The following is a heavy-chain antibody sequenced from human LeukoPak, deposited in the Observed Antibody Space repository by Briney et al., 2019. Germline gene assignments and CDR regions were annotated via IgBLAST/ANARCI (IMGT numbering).Heavy chain of an antibody. J-gene: IGHJ4*02. D-gene: IGHD2-2*01. CDR2: ISSSSSTI. CDR1: GFTFSSYS. V-gene: IGHV3-48*04. CDR3: ARDLRDIVVVPAAIADY. Sequence: GGSLRLSCAASGFTFSSYSMNWVRQAPGKGLEWVSYISSSSSTIYYADSVKGRFTISRDNAKNSLYLQMNSLRAEDTAVYYCARDLRDIVVVPAAIADYWGQGTLVTVSS.